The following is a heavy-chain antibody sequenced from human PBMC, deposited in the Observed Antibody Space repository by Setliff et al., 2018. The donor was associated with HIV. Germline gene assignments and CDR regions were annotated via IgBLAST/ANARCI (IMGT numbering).Heavy chain of an antibody. D-gene: IGHD5-12*01. Sequence: GGSLRLSCAASGFNFRNHWMQWVRQAPGMGLEWVSQINSDGSTTTYTGSVKGRFTVSRDNAKNSLYLQMNSLRAEDTAVYYCARSGVPTRNMDVWGKGTTVTVSS. V-gene: IGHV3-74*01. J-gene: IGHJ6*03. CDR1: GFNFRNHW. CDR2: INSDGSTT. CDR3: ARSGVPTRNMDV.